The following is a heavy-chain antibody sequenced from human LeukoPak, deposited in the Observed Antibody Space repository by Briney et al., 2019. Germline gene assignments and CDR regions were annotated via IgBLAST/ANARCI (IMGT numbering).Heavy chain of an antibody. D-gene: IGHD3-10*01. CDR3: AREGFGGDGAYYYYGMDV. J-gene: IGHJ6*02. CDR2: ISSSGSTI. V-gene: IGHV3-48*03. CDR1: GFTFSSYE. Sequence: GGSLRLSCAASGFTFSSYEMNWVRQAPGKGLEWVSYISSSGSTIYYADSVKGRFAISRDNAKNSLYLQMNSLRAEDTAVYYCAREGFGGDGAYYYYGMDVWGQGTTVTVSS.